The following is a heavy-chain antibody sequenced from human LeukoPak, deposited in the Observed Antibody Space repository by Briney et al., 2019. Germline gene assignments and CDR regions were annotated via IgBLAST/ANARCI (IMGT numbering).Heavy chain of an antibody. J-gene: IGHJ5*02. CDR3: ARATQPGFDP. CDR1: GLTFSSYS. Sequence: GGSLRLSCGASGLTFSSYSMNWVRQAPGKGLEWVSYISSDSGARYYADSMKGRFTISRDNAKNSLYLQMNSLRAEDTAVYYCARATQPGFDPWGQGTLVTVSS. D-gene: IGHD2-15*01. CDR2: ISSDSGAR. V-gene: IGHV3-48*01.